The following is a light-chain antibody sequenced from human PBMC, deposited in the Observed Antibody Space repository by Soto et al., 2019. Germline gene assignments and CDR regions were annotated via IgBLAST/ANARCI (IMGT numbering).Light chain of an antibody. Sequence: QSVLTQPPSASGTPGQTVTISCSGSSSNIGTSSVHWYKHLPGTAPKPLIYTNDQRPSGVPDRFSGSKSGTSASLAISGLQSADAADYYCAVWDDSLNGHVFGAGTQLTVL. V-gene: IGLV1-44*01. CDR1: SSNIGTSS. CDR2: TND. J-gene: IGLJ7*01. CDR3: AVWDDSLNGHV.